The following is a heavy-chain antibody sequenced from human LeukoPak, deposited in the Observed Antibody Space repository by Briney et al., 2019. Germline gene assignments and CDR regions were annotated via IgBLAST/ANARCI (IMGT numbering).Heavy chain of an antibody. D-gene: IGHD4-11*01. Sequence: GGSLRLSCATSGFSFTDYPMNWVRQAPGKGLEWVSAISGSGGSTYYADSVKGRFTISRDNSKNTLFLQMSSLRAEDTAVYYCAKSKTVATHYFDFWGQGTLVTVSS. CDR2: ISGSGGST. CDR3: AKSKTVATHYFDF. J-gene: IGHJ4*02. CDR1: GFSFTDYP. V-gene: IGHV3-23*01.